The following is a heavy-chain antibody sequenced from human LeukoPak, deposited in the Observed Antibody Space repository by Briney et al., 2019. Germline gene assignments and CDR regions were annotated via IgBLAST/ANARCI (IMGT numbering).Heavy chain of an antibody. V-gene: IGHV3-21*01. CDR3: ARVSTASGYYYGMDV. J-gene: IGHJ6*02. Sequence: PGGSLRLSCAASGFTFSSYSMNWVRQAPGKGLEWVSSISSSSGYIYSADSVKGRFTISRDNAKNSLYLQMNSLRAEDTAVYYCARVSTASGYYYGMDVWGQGTTVTVSS. D-gene: IGHD5-18*01. CDR2: ISSSSGYI. CDR1: GFTFSSYS.